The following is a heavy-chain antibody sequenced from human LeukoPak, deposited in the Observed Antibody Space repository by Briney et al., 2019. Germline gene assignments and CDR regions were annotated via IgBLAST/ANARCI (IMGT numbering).Heavy chain of an antibody. Sequence: GASVKVSCKASGYTFTGYYMHWVRQAPGQGLEWMGWINPNSGGTNYAQKFQGRVTMTRDTSISTAYMELSRLRSDDTAVYYCARESELRFLEWVSQPDAFDIWGQGTMVTVSS. CDR2: INPNSGGT. J-gene: IGHJ3*02. V-gene: IGHV1-2*02. CDR3: ARESELRFLEWVSQPDAFDI. D-gene: IGHD3-3*01. CDR1: GYTFTGYY.